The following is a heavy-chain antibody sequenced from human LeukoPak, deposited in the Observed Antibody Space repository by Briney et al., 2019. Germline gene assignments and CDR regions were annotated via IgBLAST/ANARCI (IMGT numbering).Heavy chain of an antibody. J-gene: IGHJ4*02. Sequence: CFKYGLRWVRQAPGKELEGVAVIWYDRSNKYYADSLKGRFTISRDTYKNQLYLQVNTLRANHAPVYYVPRGSSQGPIAQLDSWGQGTPVTVSP. D-gene: IGHD2/OR15-2a*01. CDR3: PRGSSQGPIAQLDS. V-gene: IGHV3-33*01. CDR1: CFKYG. CDR2: IWYDRSNK.